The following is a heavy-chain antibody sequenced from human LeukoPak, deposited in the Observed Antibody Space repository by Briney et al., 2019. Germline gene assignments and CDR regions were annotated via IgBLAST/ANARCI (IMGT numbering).Heavy chain of an antibody. CDR1: GGTFSSYA. CDR2: IIPILGIA. CDR3: AHENDSSGYDLDY. Sequence: ASVKVSCKASGGTFSSYAISWVRQAPGHGLEWRGRIIPILGIANYAQKFQGRVTITADKSTSTAYMELSSLRSEDTAVYYCAHENDSSGYDLDYWGQGTLVTVSS. D-gene: IGHD3-22*01. J-gene: IGHJ4*02. V-gene: IGHV1-69*04.